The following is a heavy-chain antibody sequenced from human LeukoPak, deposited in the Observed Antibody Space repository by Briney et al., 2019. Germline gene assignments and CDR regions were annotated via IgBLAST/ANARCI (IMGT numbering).Heavy chain of an antibody. CDR2: ISGSGGST. CDR3: AKAVRSNWFDP. Sequence: GGSLRLSCVVSGFTFSDAWMSWVRQAPGKGLEWVSAISGSGGSTYYADSVKGRFTISRDNSKNTLYLQMNSLRAEDTAVYYCAKAVRSNWFDPWGQGTLVTVSS. V-gene: IGHV3-23*01. J-gene: IGHJ5*02. CDR1: GFTFSDAW.